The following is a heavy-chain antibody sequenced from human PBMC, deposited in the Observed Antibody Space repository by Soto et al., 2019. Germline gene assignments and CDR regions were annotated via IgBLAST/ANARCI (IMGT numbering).Heavy chain of an antibody. J-gene: IGHJ6*03. CDR3: ARGGRAAYYYYLGV. CDR1: GGSINTYY. CDR2: IYYSGST. Sequence: QVQLQESGPGLVKPSETLSLTCNVSGGSINTYYWSWIRQPPGKGLEWIGYIYYSGSTNCNPSLKSRVTMPVDTSKNQFSLKLSSVTAADTAVYYCARGGRAAYYYYLGVWGKGTTVTVSS. V-gene: IGHV4-59*01.